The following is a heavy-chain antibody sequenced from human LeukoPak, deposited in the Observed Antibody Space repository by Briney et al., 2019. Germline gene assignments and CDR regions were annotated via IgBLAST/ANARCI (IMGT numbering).Heavy chain of an antibody. CDR1: GGSFSGYY. D-gene: IGHD3-22*01. J-gene: IGHJ4*02. CDR3: ARPGSHNYYDSSGYYDYFDY. Sequence: SETLSLTCAVYGGSFSGYYWSWIRQPPGKGLEWIGEINHSGSTNYNPSLKSRVTISVDTSKNQFSLKLSSVTAADTAVYYCARPGSHNYYDSSGYYDYFDYWGQGTLVTVSS. CDR2: INHSGST. V-gene: IGHV4-34*01.